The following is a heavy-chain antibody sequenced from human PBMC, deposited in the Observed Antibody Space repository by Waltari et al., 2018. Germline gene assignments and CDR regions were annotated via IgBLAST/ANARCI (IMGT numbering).Heavy chain of an antibody. J-gene: IGHJ4*02. CDR2: VYWDGDK. D-gene: IGHD6-19*01. CDR3: VYSRRGAGSGSRWYYFNY. Sequence: QITLTESGPRQVRPTQTLTLTCTLSGFSLRTDGVGVGWVRQLPTKVLEWLAIVYWDGDKRYSPSLKSRLTITGYTSKNQVVLTMINMDPVDTAAYLCVYSRRGAGSGSRWYYFNYWGQGTLVTVSS. CDR1: GFSLRTDGVG. V-gene: IGHV2-5*02.